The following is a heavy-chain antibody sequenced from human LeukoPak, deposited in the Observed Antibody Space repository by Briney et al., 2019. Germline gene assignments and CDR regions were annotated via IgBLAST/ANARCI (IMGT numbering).Heavy chain of an antibody. CDR1: GFTFSSYA. CDR3: ARDPRVGTMDYYYGMDV. J-gene: IGHJ6*02. D-gene: IGHD1-26*01. V-gene: IGHV3-30-3*01. CDR2: ISYDGSNK. Sequence: GRSLRLSCAASGFTFSSYAMHWVRQAPGKGLEWVAVISYDGSNKYYADSVKGRFTISRDNSKNTLYLQMNSLRAEDTAVYYCARDPRVGTMDYYYGMDVWGQGTTVTVSS.